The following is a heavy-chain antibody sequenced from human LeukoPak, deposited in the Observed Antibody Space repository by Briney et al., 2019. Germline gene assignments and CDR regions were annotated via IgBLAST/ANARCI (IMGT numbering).Heavy chain of an antibody. J-gene: IGHJ4*02. Sequence: PGGSLRLSCAASGFTFSNCAMTWVRNPPGTGLEQVSAISGSAGSTYYADSVKGRLTISRDNSKNTLYLQMNSLRAEDTAVYYCAKKMSGVYSSSDYWGQGTLVTVSS. CDR2: ISGSAGST. CDR1: GFTFSNCA. V-gene: IGHV3-23*01. D-gene: IGHD6-6*01. CDR3: AKKMSGVYSSSDY.